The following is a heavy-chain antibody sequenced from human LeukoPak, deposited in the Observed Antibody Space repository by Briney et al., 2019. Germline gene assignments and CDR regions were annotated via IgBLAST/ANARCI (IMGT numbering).Heavy chain of an antibody. D-gene: IGHD2-15*01. CDR1: GYTFSSYT. Sequence: GASVKVSCKASGYTFSSYTMNWVRQAPGQGLEWMGWINTNTGNPTYAQDYTGRFVFSLDTSVSTTYLQISRLKAEDTAVYYCARGSTFHGLYNWFDPWGQGTLVTVSS. CDR3: ARGSTFHGLYNWFDP. CDR2: INTNTGNP. V-gene: IGHV7-4-1*02. J-gene: IGHJ5*02.